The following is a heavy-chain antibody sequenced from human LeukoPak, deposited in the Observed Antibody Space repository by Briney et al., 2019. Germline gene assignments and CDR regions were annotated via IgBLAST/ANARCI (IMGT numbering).Heavy chain of an antibody. CDR1: GFTFSSYS. Sequence: GGSLRLSCAASGFTFSSYSMNWVRQAPGKGLEWVSSISSSSSYIYYADSVKGRFTISRDNAKNSLYLQMNSLRAEDTAVYYCARRYGDSTSPRGMDAWGKGTTVTVSS. CDR2: ISSSSSYI. V-gene: IGHV3-21*01. CDR3: ARRYGDSTSPRGMDA. J-gene: IGHJ6*04. D-gene: IGHD4-17*01.